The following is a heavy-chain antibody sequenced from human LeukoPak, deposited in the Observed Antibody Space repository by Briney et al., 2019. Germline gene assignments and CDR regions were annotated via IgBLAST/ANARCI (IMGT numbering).Heavy chain of an antibody. Sequence: KVSCKVSGYTLTELSMHWVRQMPGKGLEWMGIIYPGDSDTRYSPSFQGQVTISADKSISTAYLQWSSLKASDTAMYYCARPFDYWGQGTLVTVSS. V-gene: IGHV5-51*01. CDR3: ARPFDY. CDR2: IYPGDSDT. CDR1: GYTLTELS. J-gene: IGHJ4*02.